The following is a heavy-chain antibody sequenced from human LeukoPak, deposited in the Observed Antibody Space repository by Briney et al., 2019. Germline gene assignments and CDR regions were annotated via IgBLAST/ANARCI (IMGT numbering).Heavy chain of an antibody. CDR3: ARDRGYSSGPDPNWFDP. CDR2: INPSSGGT. J-gene: IGHJ5*02. V-gene: IGHV1-2*02. D-gene: IGHD6-19*01. CDR1: GYTFTGYY. Sequence: ASVKVSCKASGYTFTGYYMHWVRQAPGQGLEWMGWINPSSGGTNYAQKFQGRVTMTRDTSISTAYMELSRLRSDDTAVYYCARDRGYSSGPDPNWFDPWGQGTLVTVSS.